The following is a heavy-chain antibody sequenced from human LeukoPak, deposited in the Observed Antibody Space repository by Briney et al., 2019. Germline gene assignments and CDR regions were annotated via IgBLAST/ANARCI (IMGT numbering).Heavy chain of an antibody. V-gene: IGHV3-21*01. Sequence: SGGSLRLSCAASGFTFSSYSMNWVRQAPGKGLEWVSSISSSSSYIYYADSVKGRFTISRDNAKNSLYLQMNSLRAEDTAVYYWARLGSSPIPFDIWGQGTMVTVSS. D-gene: IGHD2-2*02. CDR1: GFTFSSYS. J-gene: IGHJ3*02. CDR2: ISSSSSYI. CDR3: ARLGSSPIPFDI.